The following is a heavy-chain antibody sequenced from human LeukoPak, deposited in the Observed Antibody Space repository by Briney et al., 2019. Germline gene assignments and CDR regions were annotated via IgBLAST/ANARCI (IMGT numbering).Heavy chain of an antibody. D-gene: IGHD2-15*01. CDR3: ARARVTATTYYFDY. J-gene: IGHJ4*02. Sequence: ASVKVSCKVSGYTFTSYDINWVRQATGQGLEWMGWMNPNSGNTGYAQKFQGRVTITRNTSISTAYMELSSLRSEDTAVYYCARARVTATTYYFDYWGQGTLVTVSS. CDR1: GYTFTSYD. CDR2: MNPNSGNT. V-gene: IGHV1-8*03.